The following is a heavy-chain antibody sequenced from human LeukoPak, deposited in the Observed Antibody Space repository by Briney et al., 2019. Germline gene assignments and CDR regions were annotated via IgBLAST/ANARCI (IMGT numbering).Heavy chain of an antibody. D-gene: IGHD4-11*01. CDR3: AAGPILRDEGGEHYRCGMDV. V-gene: IGHV4-59*12. CDR2: IYYSGTA. Sequence: SETLSLTCTVSGGSISSFYWSWIRQPPGKGLEWIGYIYYSGTANYNPSLKSRVTISADTFQNHFSLIVTSLTAADTAVYYCAAGPILRDEGGEHYRCGMDVWGQGTTVIVSS. J-gene: IGHJ6*02. CDR1: GGSISSFY.